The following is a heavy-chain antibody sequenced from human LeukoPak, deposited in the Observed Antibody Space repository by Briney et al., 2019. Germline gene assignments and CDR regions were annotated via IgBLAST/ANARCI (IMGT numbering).Heavy chain of an antibody. V-gene: IGHV3-30*02. CDR1: GFTFSSYA. Sequence: GGSLRLSCAASGFTFSSYAMHWVRQAPGKGLEWVAFIRLDGSNKYYADSVKGRFTISRDNSKNTLYLQMNSLRGDDTAVYYCAKPHFDYWGQGTLVTVSS. CDR2: IRLDGSNK. J-gene: IGHJ4*02. CDR3: AKPHFDY.